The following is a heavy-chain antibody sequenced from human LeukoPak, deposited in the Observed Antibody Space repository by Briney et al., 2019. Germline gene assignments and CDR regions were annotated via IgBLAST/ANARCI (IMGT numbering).Heavy chain of an antibody. CDR1: GYSFTSYY. Sequence: ASVKVSFKASGYSFTSYYIHWVRQAPGQGLESMGIINPGGGSTSYAQKFQDRVTMTRDTSTSTVYMELNSLRSEDTAVYYCAKGYYDYVWGSHRYDDLVQGTLVTVSS. D-gene: IGHD3-16*02. J-gene: IGHJ4*02. V-gene: IGHV1-46*01. CDR3: AKGYYDYVWGSHRYDD. CDR2: INPGGGST.